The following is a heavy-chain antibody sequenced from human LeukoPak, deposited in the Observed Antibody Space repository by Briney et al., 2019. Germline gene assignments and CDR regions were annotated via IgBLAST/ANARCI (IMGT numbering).Heavy chain of an antibody. CDR1: GVTFSSNW. D-gene: IGHD1-26*01. Sequence: AGSLRLSCAAAGVTFSSNWMNWVRQSPGKGLVWVSRINFGGSSTSYADSVKGGFTISRDNARNTLYLQMTSLRAEDTAVYFFVGTWELGYWGQGTLVTVSS. V-gene: IGHV3-74*01. J-gene: IGHJ4*02. CDR3: VGTWELGY. CDR2: INFGGSST.